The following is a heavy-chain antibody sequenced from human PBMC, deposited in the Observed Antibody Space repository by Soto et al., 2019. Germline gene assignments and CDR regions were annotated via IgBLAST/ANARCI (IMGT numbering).Heavy chain of an antibody. D-gene: IGHD3-3*01. CDR2: IYYSGST. Sequence: SETLSLTCTVSGGSISSSSYYWGWTRQPPGKGLEWIGSIYYSGSTYYNPSLKSRVTISVDTSKNQFSLKLSSVTAADTAVYYCARHAPAPYYDFWSGYYNAYAFDIWGQGTMVTVSS. V-gene: IGHV4-39*01. J-gene: IGHJ3*02. CDR1: GGSISSSSYY. CDR3: ARHAPAPYYDFWSGYYNAYAFDI.